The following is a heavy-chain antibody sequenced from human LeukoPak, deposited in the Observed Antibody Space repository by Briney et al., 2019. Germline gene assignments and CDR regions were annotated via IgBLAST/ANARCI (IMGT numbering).Heavy chain of an antibody. D-gene: IGHD6-19*01. V-gene: IGHV1-2*06. Sequence: ASVTFSCKASRYTFTGYYMHWVRQAPGQGREGMGRINPDSGGANYAQKFQGRVTMTRDTSSNTAYMELSRLKSDDTAVYYCARGAVAGFGFDIWSQGTMVTVS. CDR3: ARGAVAGFGFDI. CDR2: INPDSGGA. CDR1: RYTFTGYY. J-gene: IGHJ3*02.